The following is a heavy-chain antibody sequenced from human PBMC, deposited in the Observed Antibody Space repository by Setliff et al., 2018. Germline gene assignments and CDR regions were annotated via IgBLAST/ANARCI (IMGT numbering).Heavy chain of an antibody. V-gene: IGHV1-18*01. J-gene: IGHJ4*02. D-gene: IGHD2-8*02. Sequence: ASVKVSCKASGYTFTNYGITWVRLAPGQGLEWMGWIFPKTGNTNYAHKLQGRVTMTTDTSTGTAYMDLRSLRSDDTAVYYCSRLVRFCTASTCQGASASEHWGQGTLVTISS. CDR2: IFPKTGNT. CDR3: SRLVRFCTASTCQGASASEH. CDR1: GYTFTNYG.